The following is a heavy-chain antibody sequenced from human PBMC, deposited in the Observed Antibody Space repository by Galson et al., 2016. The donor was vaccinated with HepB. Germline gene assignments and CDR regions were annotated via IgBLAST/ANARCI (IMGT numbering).Heavy chain of an antibody. CDR3: AKDPHPYSSSWYYFDY. J-gene: IGHJ4*02. Sequence: SLRLSCAASGFTFSTYGMHWVRQAPGKALEWVAVISYDGSHKYYADSVKGRFTISRDNSKNTLYLQMNCLRAEDTAVYYCAKDPHPYSSSWYYFDYWGQGTLVTVSS. V-gene: IGHV3-30*18. CDR1: GFTFSTYG. CDR2: ISYDGSHK. D-gene: IGHD6-13*01.